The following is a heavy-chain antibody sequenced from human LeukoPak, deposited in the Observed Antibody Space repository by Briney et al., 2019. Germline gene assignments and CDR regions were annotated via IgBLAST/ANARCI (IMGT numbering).Heavy chain of an antibody. J-gene: IGHJ4*02. D-gene: IGHD3-10*01. CDR1: GFTFSSYA. V-gene: IGHV3-23*01. CDR2: ISGSGGST. Sequence: PGRSLRLSCAASGFTFSSYAMSWVRQAPGKGLEWVSAISGSGGSTYYADSVKGRFTISRDNSKNTLYLQMNSLRAEDTAVYYCARDLKGSGSLPNYWGQGTLVTVSS. CDR3: ARDLKGSGSLPNY.